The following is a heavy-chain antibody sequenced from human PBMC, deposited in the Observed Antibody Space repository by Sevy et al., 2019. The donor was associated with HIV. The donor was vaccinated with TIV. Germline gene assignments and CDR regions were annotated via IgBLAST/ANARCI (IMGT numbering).Heavy chain of an antibody. CDR1: GGTFSSYA. D-gene: IGHD2-2*01. CDR2: IIPILGTA. J-gene: IGHJ4*02. Sequence: ASVKVSCKASGGTFSSYAISWVRQAPGQGLEWMGRIIPILGTANYAQKFQGRVTITADESTSTAYMELSSLRSEDTAVYYCARSVRGYCSSTSCYEEGYWGQGTLVTVSS. V-gene: IGHV1-69*13. CDR3: ARSVRGYCSSTSCYEEGY.